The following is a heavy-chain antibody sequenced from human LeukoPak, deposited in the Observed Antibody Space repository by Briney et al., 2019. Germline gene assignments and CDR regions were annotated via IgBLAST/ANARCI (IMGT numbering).Heavy chain of an antibody. CDR1: GFTFRSYK. CDR2: ISSGSNI. CDR3: ARESIAVAGAPFDY. J-gene: IGHJ4*02. V-gene: IGHV3-48*03. Sequence: GGSLRLSCAASGFTFRSYKMNWVRQAPGKGLEWVSYISSGSNIYDADSVKGRFTISRDNAKNSLYLQMNSLRAEDTAVYYCARESIAVAGAPFDYWGQGTLVTVSS. D-gene: IGHD6-19*01.